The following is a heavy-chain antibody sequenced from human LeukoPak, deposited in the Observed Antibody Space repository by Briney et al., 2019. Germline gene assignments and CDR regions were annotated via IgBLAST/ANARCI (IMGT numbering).Heavy chain of an antibody. CDR1: GGSISSSSYY. V-gene: IGHV4-39*01. Sequence: SETLSLTCTVSGGSISSSSYYWGWIRQPPGKGLEWIGSIYYSGSTYYNPSLKSRGTLSVDTSKNQFSLKLSSVTAADTAVYYCARPTAIYCGGDCYEVWFDPWGQGTLVTVSS. CDR3: ARPTAIYCGGDCYEVWFDP. CDR2: IYYSGST. D-gene: IGHD2-21*02. J-gene: IGHJ5*02.